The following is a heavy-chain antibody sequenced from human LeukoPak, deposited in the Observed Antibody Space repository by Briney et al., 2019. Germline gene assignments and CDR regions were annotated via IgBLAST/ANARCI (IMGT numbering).Heavy chain of an antibody. V-gene: IGHV1-2*02. CDR1: GFTFTAYY. CDR3: SRGPHWDPHFDF. J-gene: IGHJ4*02. CDR2: INPNSGGT. D-gene: IGHD7-27*01. Sequence: ASVKVSCKASGFTFTAYYMHWVRQAPGQRLEWMGWINPNSGGTNYAQNFQDRVIMTRDTSISTAYVELSRLRSDDTAVYYCSRGPHWDPHFDFWGQGTLVTVSS.